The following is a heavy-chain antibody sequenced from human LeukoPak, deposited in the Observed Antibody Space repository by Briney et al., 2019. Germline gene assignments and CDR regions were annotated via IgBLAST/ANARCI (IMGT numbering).Heavy chain of an antibody. Sequence: PGGSLRLSCAASGFTFSSYGMHWVRQAPGKGLEWVAVISYDGSNKYYADSVKGRFTISRDNSKNTLYLQMNSLRAEDTAVYYCAKDLTPRIVVVTAIPHWGQGTLVTVSS. V-gene: IGHV3-30*18. CDR1: GFTFSSYG. J-gene: IGHJ4*02. CDR2: ISYDGSNK. D-gene: IGHD2-21*02. CDR3: AKDLTPRIVVVTAIPH.